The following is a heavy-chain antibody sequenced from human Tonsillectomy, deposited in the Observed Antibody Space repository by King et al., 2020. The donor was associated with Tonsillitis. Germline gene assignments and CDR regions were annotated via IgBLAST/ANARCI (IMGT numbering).Heavy chain of an antibody. Sequence: VQLQESGPGLVKPSQTLSLTCTVSGASITSDGFCWNWIRHHPGKGLEWMGYIFYSGITYYNPSLKTLVSLSVDTSKNQFSLKLNSVTAADTAVYYCARGDRYYFDYWGQGTLVAVSS. CDR3: ARGDRYYFDY. J-gene: IGHJ4*02. CDR1: GASITSDGFC. V-gene: IGHV4-31*01. CDR2: IFYSGIT. D-gene: IGHD5-24*01.